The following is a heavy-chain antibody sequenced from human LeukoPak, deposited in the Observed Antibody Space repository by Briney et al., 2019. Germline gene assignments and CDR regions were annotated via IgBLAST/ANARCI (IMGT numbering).Heavy chain of an antibody. Sequence: GGSLRLSCAASRFTFTDYYMSWIRQAPGKGLEWVSYISSSGNTIYYADSVKGRLTISRDNAKNSLYLQMNSLRAEDTAVYYCARAAVSYYYYYYMDVWGKGTTVTVSS. CDR2: ISSSGNTI. CDR1: RFTFTDYY. J-gene: IGHJ6*03. CDR3: ARAAVSYYYYYYMDV. D-gene: IGHD1-14*01. V-gene: IGHV3-11*04.